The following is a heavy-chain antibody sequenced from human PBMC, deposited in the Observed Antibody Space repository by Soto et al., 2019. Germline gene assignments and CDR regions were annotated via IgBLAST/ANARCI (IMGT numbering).Heavy chain of an antibody. D-gene: IGHD5-12*01. CDR1: GVTFSSYA. CDR2: ISYDGSNK. CDR3: ARDYYRFNSGYGFSMDV. Sequence: QVQLVESGGGVVQPGRSLRLSCAASGVTFSSYAMHWVRQAPGKGLEWVAVISYDGSNKYYADSVKGRFTISRDNSKNTLYLQMNSLRAEDTAVYYCARDYYRFNSGYGFSMDVWGQGTTVTVSS. V-gene: IGHV3-30-3*01. J-gene: IGHJ6*02.